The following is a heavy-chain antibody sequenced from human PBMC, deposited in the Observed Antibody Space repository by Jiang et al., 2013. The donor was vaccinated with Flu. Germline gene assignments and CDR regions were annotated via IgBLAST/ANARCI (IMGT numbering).Heavy chain of an antibody. D-gene: IGHD3/OR15-3a*01. V-gene: IGHV3-23*01. J-gene: IGHJ4*02. CDR1: GFTFSSYA. Sequence: VQLLESGGGLVQPGGSLRLSCAASGFTFSSYAMTWVRQAPGKGLEWVSSVSGSGAGTNYADAVKGRFTISRDNFKSTLYLQLDSLRPEDTAVYYCAKKEGFSVWTYYFDSWGQGTLVTVSS. CDR2: VSGSGAGT. CDR3: AKKEGFSVWTYYFDS.